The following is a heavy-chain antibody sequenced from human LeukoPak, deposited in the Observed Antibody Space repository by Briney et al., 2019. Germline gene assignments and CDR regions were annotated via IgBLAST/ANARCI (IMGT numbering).Heavy chain of an antibody. CDR3: ARDYPHIAVAGTYYYMDV. V-gene: IGHV1-69*06. CDR1: GGTFSSYA. CDR2: IIPIFGTA. D-gene: IGHD6-19*01. Sequence: SVKVSCKASGGTFSSYAISWVRQAPGQGLEWMGGIIPIFGTADYAQKSQGRVTITADKSTSTAYMELSSLRSEDTAVYYCARDYPHIAVAGTYYYMDVWGKGTTVTVSS. J-gene: IGHJ6*03.